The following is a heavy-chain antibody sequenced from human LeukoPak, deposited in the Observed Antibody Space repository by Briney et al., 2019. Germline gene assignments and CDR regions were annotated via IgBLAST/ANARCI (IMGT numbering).Heavy chain of an antibody. CDR1: GYTFTSYA. Sequence: ASVKVSCKASGYTFTSYAMHWVRQAPGQRLEWMGWINAGNGNTKYSQKFQGRVTITRDTSASTAYMELGSLGSEDTAVYYCARVESIVGATTFDYWGQGTLVTVSS. V-gene: IGHV1-3*01. CDR2: INAGNGNT. CDR3: ARVESIVGATTFDY. D-gene: IGHD1-26*01. J-gene: IGHJ4*02.